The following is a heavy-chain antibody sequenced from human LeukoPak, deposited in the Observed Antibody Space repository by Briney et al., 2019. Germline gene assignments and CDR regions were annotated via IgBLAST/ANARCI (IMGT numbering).Heavy chain of an antibody. CDR3: ARDHWNGHIDY. Sequence: ASVKVSCKASGYTFTSYAMHWVCQAPGQRLEWMGWINAGNGNTKYSQKFQGRVTVTRDTSASTAYMELSSLRYEDTAVYYCARDHWNGHIDYWGQGTLVTVSS. V-gene: IGHV1-3*01. CDR1: GYTFTSYA. D-gene: IGHD1-1*01. J-gene: IGHJ4*02. CDR2: INAGNGNT.